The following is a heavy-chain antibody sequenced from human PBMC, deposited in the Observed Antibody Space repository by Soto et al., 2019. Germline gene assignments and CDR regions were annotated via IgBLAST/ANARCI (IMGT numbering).Heavy chain of an antibody. D-gene: IGHD2-2*01. V-gene: IGHV1-3*01. Sequence: ASVKVSCKASGYTFTSYAMHWVRQAPGQRLEWMGWINAGNGNTKYSQKFQGRVTITRDTSASTAYMELGSLRSEDTAVYYCARMTDYCSSTSCYVPPGLGYWGQGTLVTVSS. J-gene: IGHJ4*02. CDR2: INAGNGNT. CDR3: ARMTDYCSSTSCYVPPGLGY. CDR1: GYTFTSYA.